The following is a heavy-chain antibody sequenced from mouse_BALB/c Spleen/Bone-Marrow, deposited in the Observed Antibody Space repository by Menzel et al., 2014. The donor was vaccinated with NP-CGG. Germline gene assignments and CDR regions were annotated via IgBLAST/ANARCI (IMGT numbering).Heavy chain of an antibody. Sequence: DVMLVESGGGLVQPGGSLRLPCATSGFTFTDYYMSWVRQPPGKALEWLGFIRNKANGYTTEYSASVKGRFTISRDNSQSILYLQMNTLRAEDSATYYCARDRRYDLAWFAYWGQGTLVTVSA. CDR1: GFTFTDYY. CDR3: ARDRRYDLAWFAY. D-gene: IGHD2-14*01. J-gene: IGHJ3*01. CDR2: IRNKANGYTT. V-gene: IGHV7-3*02.